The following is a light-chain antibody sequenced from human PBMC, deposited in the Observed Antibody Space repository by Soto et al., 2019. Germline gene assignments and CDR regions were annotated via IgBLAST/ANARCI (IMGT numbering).Light chain of an antibody. CDR2: VNRDGSH. Sequence: QPVLTQSPSASGSLGASVKLTCTLSSGHSNYVIAWHQQQPEKGPRYLMKVNRDGSHDKGDGIPDRFSGSRSGAERYLTISSLQSEDEADYYCQTWGTGIRVFGGGTKVTVL. J-gene: IGLJ2*01. CDR1: SGHSNYV. CDR3: QTWGTGIRV. V-gene: IGLV4-69*01.